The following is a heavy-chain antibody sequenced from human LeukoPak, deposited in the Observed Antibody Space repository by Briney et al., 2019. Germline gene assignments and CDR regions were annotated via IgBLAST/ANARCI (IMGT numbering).Heavy chain of an antibody. Sequence: ASVKVSCKASGYTFTSYAMHWVRQAPGQRLEWMGWINAGNGNTKYSQKFQGRVTITRDTSASTAYMGLSSLRSEDTAVYYCARDLIAVAATGFDYWGQGTLVTVSS. CDR2: INAGNGNT. J-gene: IGHJ4*02. CDR3: ARDLIAVAATGFDY. CDR1: GYTFTSYA. V-gene: IGHV1-3*01. D-gene: IGHD6-19*01.